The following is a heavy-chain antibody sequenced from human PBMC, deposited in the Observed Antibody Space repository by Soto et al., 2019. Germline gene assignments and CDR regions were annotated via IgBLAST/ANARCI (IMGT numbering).Heavy chain of an antibody. V-gene: IGHV1-69*13. D-gene: IGHD6-6*01. CDR2: IIPTFGRT. CDR1: GDTFSSYA. CDR3: ARDPLSSFAMDV. J-gene: IGHJ6*02. Sequence: SVKVSCKASGDTFSSYAISWVRQAPGKGLEWMGKIIPTFGRTNYAQKFQGRPTISADDSTSTAYMELRSLVSEDTAVYYCARDPLSSFAMDVWGQGTTVTVSS.